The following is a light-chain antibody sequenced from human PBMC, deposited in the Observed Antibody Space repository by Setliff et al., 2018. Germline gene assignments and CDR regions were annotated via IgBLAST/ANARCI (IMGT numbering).Light chain of an antibody. CDR2: DND. CDR1: SSNIGSNY. V-gene: IGLV1-51*01. CDR3: GTWDSSLSGVV. Sequence: QSALTQPPSVSAAPGQKVTISCSGSSSNIGSNYVSWYQQLPGTAPKLLIYDNDKRPSGIPDRFSGSESGTSATLDITGLQTGDEADYYCGTWDSSLSGVVFGGGTKGTV. J-gene: IGLJ2*01.